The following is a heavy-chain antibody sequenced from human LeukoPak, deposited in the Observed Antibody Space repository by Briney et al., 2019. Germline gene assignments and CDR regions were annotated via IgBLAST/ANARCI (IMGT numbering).Heavy chain of an antibody. CDR3: AKDLEYCSGGSCWYYYYGMDV. CDR1: GFTFSSYG. V-gene: IGHV3-30*02. J-gene: IGHJ6*02. D-gene: IGHD2-15*01. Sequence: PGGSLRLSCAASGFTFSSYGTHWVRQAPGKGLEWVAFIRYDGSNKYYADSVKGRFTISRDNSKNTLYLQMNSLRAEDTAVYYCAKDLEYCSGGSCWYYYYGMDVWGQGTTVTVSS. CDR2: IRYDGSNK.